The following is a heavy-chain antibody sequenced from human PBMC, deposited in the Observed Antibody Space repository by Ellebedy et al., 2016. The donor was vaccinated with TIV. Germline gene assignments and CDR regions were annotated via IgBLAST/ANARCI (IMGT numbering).Heavy chain of an antibody. CDR1: GGTFSSYA. Sequence: AASVKVSCKASGGTFSSYAISWVRQPPGQGLEWMGRIIPILGIANYAQKFQGRVTITADNSTSTAYMELSSLRSEDTAVYDCASVAAAGINPFDYWGQGTLVTVSS. V-gene: IGHV1-69*04. D-gene: IGHD6-13*01. CDR2: IIPILGIA. J-gene: IGHJ4*02. CDR3: ASVAAAGINPFDY.